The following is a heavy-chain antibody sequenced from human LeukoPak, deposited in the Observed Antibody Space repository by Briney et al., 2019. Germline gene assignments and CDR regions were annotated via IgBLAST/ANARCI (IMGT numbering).Heavy chain of an antibody. Sequence: SGPTLVKPTQTLTLTCTFSGFSLSTSGVGVGWIRQPPGKALEWLALIYRDDDKRYSPSLKSRLTITKDTSKNQVVLTMTNIDPVDTATYYCAHSTSYSSSWNYYFDYWGQGTLVTVSS. CDR1: GFSLSTSGVG. V-gene: IGHV2-5*02. CDR2: IYRDDDK. CDR3: AHSTSYSSSWNYYFDY. J-gene: IGHJ4*02. D-gene: IGHD6-13*01.